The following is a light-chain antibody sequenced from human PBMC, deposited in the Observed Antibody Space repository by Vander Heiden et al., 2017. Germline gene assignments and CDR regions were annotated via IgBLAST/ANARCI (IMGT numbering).Light chain of an antibody. V-gene: IGKV2-28*01. CDR3: RQALQTPQT. CDR2: LGS. J-gene: IGKJ2*01. CDR1: QSLLHSNGYNY. Sequence: DIVMTQSPLSLPVTPGEPASISCRSSQSLLHSNGYNYLDWYLQKPGQSPQLLIYLGSNRASGVTDRFSGSGSGTDFTLKISRVEAEDVGVYYCRQALQTPQTFGQGTKLEIK.